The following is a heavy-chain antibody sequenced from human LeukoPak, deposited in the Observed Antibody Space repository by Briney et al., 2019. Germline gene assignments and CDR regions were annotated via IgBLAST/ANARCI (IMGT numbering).Heavy chain of an antibody. J-gene: IGHJ5*02. CDR1: GHTLTVHY. CDR2: ITLHSGDT. Sequence: ASVKVSCKASGHTLTVHYIHWVRQGPGQGLEWLGWITLHSGDTHYAQKYQGRVTMTRNTSISTAYMELSSLRSEDTAVYYCASKLERGFDPWGQGTLVTVS. V-gene: IGHV1-2*02. CDR3: ASKLERGFDP. D-gene: IGHD1-1*01.